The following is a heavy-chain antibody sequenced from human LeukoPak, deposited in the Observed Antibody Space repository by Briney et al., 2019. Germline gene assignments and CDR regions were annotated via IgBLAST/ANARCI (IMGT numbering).Heavy chain of an antibody. V-gene: IGHV4-4*07. CDR3: ARDHSLQYFDY. CDR2: IYTSRST. CDR1: GPYISSYF. J-gene: IGHJ4*02. Sequence: SETLSLTCTVSGPYISSYFWSWIRQPAGNALEWIGRIYTSRSTNYNPSLESRVTMSLDTSMNQFSLRLSSVTAGDTAVYYCARDHSLQYFDYWGQGTLVTVSS.